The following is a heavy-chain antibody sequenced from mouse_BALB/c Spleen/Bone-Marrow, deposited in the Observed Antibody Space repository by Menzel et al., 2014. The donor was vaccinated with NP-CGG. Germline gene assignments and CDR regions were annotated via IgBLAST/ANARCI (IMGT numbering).Heavy chain of an antibody. V-gene: IGHV14-3*02. CDR1: GFNIKDTY. J-gene: IGHJ3*01. D-gene: IGHD2-4*01. CDR3: ARWGITKGFAY. Sequence: EVKLVESGAELVKPGASVKLSCTASGFNIKDTYMHWVKQRPEQGLEWIGRIDPANGNTKYDPKFQGKATITADTSSNTAYLQLSSLTSEDTDVYYCARWGITKGFAYWGQGTLVTVSA. CDR2: IDPANGNT.